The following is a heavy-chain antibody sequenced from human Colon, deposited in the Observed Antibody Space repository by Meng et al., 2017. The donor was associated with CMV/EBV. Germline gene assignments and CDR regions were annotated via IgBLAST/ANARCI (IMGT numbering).Heavy chain of an antibody. CDR3: ARDGCSV. CDR2: ISSSSSYI. D-gene: IGHD4/OR15-4a*01. CDR1: GFSFSSYE. J-gene: IGHJ6*02. Sequence: GESLKISCTASGFSFSSYEMNWVRQAPGKGLEWVSSISSSSSYIYYADSVKGRFTISRDNAKNSLYLQMNSLRAEDTAVYYCARDGCSVWGQGTTVTVSS. V-gene: IGHV3-21*01.